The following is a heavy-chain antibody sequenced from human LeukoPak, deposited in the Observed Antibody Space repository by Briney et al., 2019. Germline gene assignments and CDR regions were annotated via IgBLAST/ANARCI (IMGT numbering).Heavy chain of an antibody. CDR2: ISYDGSNK. D-gene: IGHD6-13*01. Sequence: GGSLRPSCAASGFTFSSYAMHWVRQAPGKGLEWVAVISYDGSNKYYADSVKGRFTISRDNSKNTLYLQMNSLRAEDTAVYYCARDLIAAAATEYWGQGTLVTVSS. V-gene: IGHV3-30-3*01. J-gene: IGHJ4*02. CDR1: GFTFSSYA. CDR3: ARDLIAAAATEY.